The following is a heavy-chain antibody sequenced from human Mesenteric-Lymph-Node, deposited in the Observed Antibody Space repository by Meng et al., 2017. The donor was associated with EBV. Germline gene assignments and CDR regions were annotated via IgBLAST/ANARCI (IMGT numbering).Heavy chain of an antibody. CDR1: GYTFSNYY. V-gene: IGHV1-46*01. D-gene: IGHD3-9*01. CDR2: INPSDGST. CDR3: ARGRRYFPDY. Sequence: QVHLVQAGAEVKKPGASVKVSCKASGYTFSNYYMHWSRQAPGQGLEWMGIINPSDGSTTYAQKFQGRVSMTRDTSTSTVFMEVSSLRSEDTAVFYCARGRRYFPDYWGQGTLVTVSS. J-gene: IGHJ4*02.